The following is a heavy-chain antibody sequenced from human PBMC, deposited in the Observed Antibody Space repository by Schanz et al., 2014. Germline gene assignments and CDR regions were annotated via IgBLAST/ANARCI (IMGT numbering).Heavy chain of an antibody. CDR2: VWSDGNTK. D-gene: IGHD2-15*01. V-gene: IGHV3-33*08. J-gene: IGHJ4*02. Sequence: QVQLVESGGGVVQPGRSLRLSCAASGITLSGYGLHWVRQAPGKGPEWVALVWSDGNTKYYVDSVKGRFTISRDNSMNTLHLQMDGLRVEDTAVYYCARDAVALVPEYFMDVWGQGTLVTVSS. CDR1: GITLSGYG. CDR3: ARDAVALVPEYFMDV.